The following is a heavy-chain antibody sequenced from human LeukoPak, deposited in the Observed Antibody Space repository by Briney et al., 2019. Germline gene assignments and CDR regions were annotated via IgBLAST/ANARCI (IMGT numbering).Heavy chain of an antibody. CDR1: GGSFSGYY. J-gene: IGHJ4*02. CDR2: INHSGST. CDR3: AGSPYYDYVWGSYRRPRY. D-gene: IGHD3-16*02. Sequence: PSETLSLTCAVYGGSFSGYYWSWIRQPPGKGLEWIGEINHSGSTNYNPSLKSRVTISVDTSKNQFSLKLSSVTAADTAVYYCAGSPYYDYVWGSYRRPRYWGQGTLVTVSS. V-gene: IGHV4-34*01.